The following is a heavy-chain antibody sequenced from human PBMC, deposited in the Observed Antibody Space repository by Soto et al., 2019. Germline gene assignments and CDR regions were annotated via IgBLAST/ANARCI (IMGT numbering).Heavy chain of an antibody. CDR2: IYPGDSDT. CDR1: GYTFTSYW. D-gene: IGHD2-21*02. V-gene: IGHV5-51*01. Sequence: GESLKISCKGSGYTFTSYWIGWVRQMPGKGLEWMGSIYPGDSDTRYSPSFQGQVTISADKSISTAYLQWSSLKASDTAIYYYASGLLFPYFDYWGQGTLVTVSS. J-gene: IGHJ4*02. CDR3: ASGLLFPYFDY.